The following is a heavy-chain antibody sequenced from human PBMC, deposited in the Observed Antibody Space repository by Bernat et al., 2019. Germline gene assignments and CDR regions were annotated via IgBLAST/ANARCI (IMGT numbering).Heavy chain of an antibody. CDR2: IYYSGST. Sequence: QLQLQESGPGLVKPSETLSLTCTVSGGSISSSTYYWGWIRQPPGKGLEWIGSIYYSGSTYYNPSLKSRVTISVDTSKTQFSLKLSSVTAADTAVYYCARKGSVGGATSRWGQGTLVTVSS. J-gene: IGHJ4*02. D-gene: IGHD1-26*01. V-gene: IGHV4-39*01. CDR3: ARKGSVGGATSR. CDR1: GGSISSSTYY.